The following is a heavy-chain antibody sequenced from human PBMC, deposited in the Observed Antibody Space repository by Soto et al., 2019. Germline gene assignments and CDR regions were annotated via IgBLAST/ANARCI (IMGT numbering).Heavy chain of an antibody. CDR2: MNPNSGNT. CDR3: ARKIPGTGGFDY. V-gene: IGHV1-8*01. Sequence: ASVKVSCKASGYTFTSYDINWVLQATGQGLEWLGWMNPNSGNTGYAQKFQGRVTMTRDTSIRTAYLEVSSLRSEDTAVYYCARKIPGTGGFDYWGQGILVTVSS. J-gene: IGHJ4*02. CDR1: GYTFTSYD. D-gene: IGHD2-8*02.